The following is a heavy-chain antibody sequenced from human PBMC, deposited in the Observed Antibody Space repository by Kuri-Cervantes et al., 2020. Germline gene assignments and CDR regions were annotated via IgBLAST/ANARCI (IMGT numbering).Heavy chain of an antibody. Sequence: GESLKISCAASGFTVSGDYMSWARQAPGKGLEWVSVIYSCGSTYYADSVRGRFTVSRDNSKNTLYLQMNSLRAEDTAIYYCARHRDSTIWYYYYMDVWGKGTTVTVSS. CDR1: GFTVSGDY. V-gene: IGHV3-66*03. J-gene: IGHJ6*03. CDR3: ARHRDSTIWYYYYMDV. CDR2: IYSCGST. D-gene: IGHD2/OR15-2a*01.